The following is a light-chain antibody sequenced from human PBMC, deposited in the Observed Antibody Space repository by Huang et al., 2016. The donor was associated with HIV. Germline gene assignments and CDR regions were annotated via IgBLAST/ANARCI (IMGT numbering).Light chain of an antibody. CDR3: QQRSNWPLT. CDR1: QSIGTY. J-gene: IGKJ4*01. V-gene: IGKV3-11*01. Sequence: EIVLTQSPVTLSLSPGGRATLSCRASQSIGTYLAWYQQRPDQAPRLLIYDASNRATGIPARFSGSGSGTDFTLTISSLDPEDFAVYYCQQRSNWPLTFGGGTKVEIK. CDR2: DAS.